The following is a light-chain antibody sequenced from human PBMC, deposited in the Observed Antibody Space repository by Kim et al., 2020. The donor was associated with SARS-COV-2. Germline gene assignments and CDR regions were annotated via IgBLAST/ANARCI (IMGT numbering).Light chain of an antibody. CDR1: QGINSN. V-gene: IGKV1-9*01. CDR2: SAF. CDR3: QQHHSFPLT. Sequence: SLSASVRDTVTITCRASQGINSNLAWYQQRPGKAPNLLIYSAFTLHSGVPSRFSGSGSGTDFTLTITSLQPEDYHCQQHHSFPLTFGGGTKVDIK. J-gene: IGKJ4*01.